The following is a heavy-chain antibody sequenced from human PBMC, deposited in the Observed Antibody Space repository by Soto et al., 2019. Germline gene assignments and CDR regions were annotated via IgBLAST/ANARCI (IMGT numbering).Heavy chain of an antibody. CDR3: AREVPVVAATFCFAP. Sequence: ASVKVSCKASGYTFTSYGISWVRQAPGQGLEWMGWISAYNGNTNYAQKLQGRVTMTTDTSTSTAYMELRSLRSDDTAVYYCAREVPVVAATFCFAPGGKGPLFPVSS. CDR2: ISAYNGNT. CDR1: GYTFTSYG. V-gene: IGHV1-18*01. J-gene: IGHJ5*02. D-gene: IGHD2-15*01.